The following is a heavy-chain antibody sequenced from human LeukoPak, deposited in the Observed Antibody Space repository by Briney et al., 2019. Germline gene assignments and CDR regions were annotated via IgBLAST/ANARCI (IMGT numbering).Heavy chain of an antibody. J-gene: IGHJ4*02. D-gene: IGHD3-22*01. CDR1: GFTFSSYS. Sequence: GGSLRLSCAASGFTFSSYSMNWVRQAPGKGLEWVSSISSGSSYIYYADSVKGRFTISRDNAKNSLYLQMNSLRAEDTAVYYCARDWGWDYCDSSGYHTPWDYFDYWGQGTLVTVSS. CDR3: ARDWGWDYCDSSGYHTPWDYFDY. V-gene: IGHV3-21*01. CDR2: ISSGSSYI.